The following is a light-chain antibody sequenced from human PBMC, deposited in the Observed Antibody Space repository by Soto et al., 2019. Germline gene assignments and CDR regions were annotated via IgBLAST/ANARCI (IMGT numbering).Light chain of an antibody. J-gene: IGKJ4*01. CDR1: QSVRSSY. Sequence: EIVLTQSPGTLSLSPGGRATLSCRASQSVRSSYLAWYQQRPDQAHRLLIFGASFRTTGIPDRFSGSGSGKDFSLSISRLEPEDFAVYYCQHYGSPLTFGGGTKVDIK. CDR3: QHYGSPLT. CDR2: GAS. V-gene: IGKV3-20*01.